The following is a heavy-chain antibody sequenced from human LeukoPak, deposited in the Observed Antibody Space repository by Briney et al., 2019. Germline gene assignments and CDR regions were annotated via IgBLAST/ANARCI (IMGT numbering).Heavy chain of an antibody. Sequence: PGGSLRLSCAASGFTFSSYAMSWVRQAPGKGLEWVSAISGSGGSTYYADSVKGRFTISRDNSKNTLYLQMNSLRAEDTAVYYCAKAARYCSSTSCFNWFDPWGQGTLVTVSS. CDR3: AKAARYCSSTSCFNWFDP. D-gene: IGHD2-2*01. J-gene: IGHJ5*02. CDR2: ISGSGGST. CDR1: GFTFSSYA. V-gene: IGHV3-23*01.